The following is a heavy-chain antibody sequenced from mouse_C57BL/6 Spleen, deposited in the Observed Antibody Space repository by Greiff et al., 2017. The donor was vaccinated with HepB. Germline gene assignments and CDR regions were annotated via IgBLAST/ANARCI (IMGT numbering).Heavy chain of an antibody. CDR1: GYTFTDHI. J-gene: IGHJ4*01. CDR2: IYPVSGET. CDR3: GRNGITTVVARGDAMDD. D-gene: IGHD1-1*01. Sequence: LLESGAELASPGASVTLSCKASGYTFTDHIMNWVKKRPGQGLEWIGRIYPVSGETNYNQKFMGKATFSVARSSSTVYMVLNSLTSEGPAVYYCGRNGITTVVARGDAMDDWGQGTSVTVSS. V-gene: IGHV1-11*01.